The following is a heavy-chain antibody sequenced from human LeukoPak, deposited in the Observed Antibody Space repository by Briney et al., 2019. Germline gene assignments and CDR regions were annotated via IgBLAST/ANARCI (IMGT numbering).Heavy chain of an antibody. Sequence: PSETLSLTCTVSGGSISSSSYYWGWIRQPPGKGLEWIGRIYTSGSTNYNPSLKSRVTISVDTSKNQFSLKLSSVTAADTAVYYCARGERWLQFLGYWGQGTLVTVSS. D-gene: IGHD5-24*01. CDR3: ARGERWLQFLGY. CDR2: IYTSGST. CDR1: GGSISSSSYY. J-gene: IGHJ4*02. V-gene: IGHV4-61*02.